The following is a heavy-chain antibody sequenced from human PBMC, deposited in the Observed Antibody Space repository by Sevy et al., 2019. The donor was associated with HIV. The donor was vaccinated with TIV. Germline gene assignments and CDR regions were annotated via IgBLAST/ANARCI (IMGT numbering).Heavy chain of an antibody. CDR1: GFTFSSYS. J-gene: IGHJ4*02. CDR2: ISSSGSSI. Sequence: GGSLRLSCVASGFTFSSYSMKWVRQAPGKGLESVSYISSSGSSIYYKDSEKGRFTISRDNAKNSMYLQMNSLRAEDTAVYYCARMLSSSWSRGIDYWGQGTLVTVSS. D-gene: IGHD6-13*01. CDR3: ARMLSSSWSRGIDY. V-gene: IGHV3-48*01.